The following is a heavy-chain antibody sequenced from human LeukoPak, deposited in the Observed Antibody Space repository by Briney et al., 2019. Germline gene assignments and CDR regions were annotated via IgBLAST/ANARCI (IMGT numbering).Heavy chain of an antibody. V-gene: IGHV3-30*18. J-gene: IGHJ4*02. CDR3: AKDRVGYGDYFDY. Sequence: PGGSLRLSCAASGFTFSSYGMHWVRQAPGKGLEWVAVISYDGRNKYYADSVKGRFTISRDNSKNTLYLQMNSLRAEDTAVYYCAKDRVGYGDYFDYWGQGTLVTVSS. CDR2: ISYDGRNK. D-gene: IGHD4-17*01. CDR1: GFTFSSYG.